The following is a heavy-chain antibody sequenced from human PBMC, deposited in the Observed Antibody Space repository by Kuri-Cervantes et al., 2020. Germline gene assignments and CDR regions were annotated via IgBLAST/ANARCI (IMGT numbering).Heavy chain of an antibody. CDR1: GCSISSSSYY. Sequence: GSLRLSGTVPGCSISSSSYYWGWIRQPTGKGLEWIGSINYSGSTYYNPSLKRLVTISVNTSKNQFSQKLSSVTAADTAVYYCARRSGWLSGRLDPWGQGTLVTVSS. J-gene: IGHJ5*02. V-gene: IGHV4-39*01. CDR2: INYSGST. CDR3: ARRSGWLSGRLDP. D-gene: IGHD6-19*01.